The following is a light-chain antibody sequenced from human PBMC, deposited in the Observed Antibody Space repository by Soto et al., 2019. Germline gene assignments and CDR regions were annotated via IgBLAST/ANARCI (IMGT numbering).Light chain of an antibody. Sequence: EIVLTQSPGTLSLSPGERVALSCRASQSVSNNHLAWYQQKPGQAPRLLIYGASSRDTGIPDRFSGSGSGTDFTLTISRLEPEDFAVYYCQQYGSSPRTFGQGTKVEIK. V-gene: IGKV3-20*01. J-gene: IGKJ1*01. CDR3: QQYGSSPRT. CDR2: GAS. CDR1: QSVSNNH.